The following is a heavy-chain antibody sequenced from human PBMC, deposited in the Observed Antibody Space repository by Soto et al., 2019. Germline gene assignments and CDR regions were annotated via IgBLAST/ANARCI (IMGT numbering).Heavy chain of an antibody. J-gene: IGHJ2*01. V-gene: IGHV4-31*03. Sequence: SETLSLTCTVSGGSISSGGNYWSWIRQHPGKGLEWIGYIYYSGSTYYNPSLKSRVTISVDTSKNQFSLKLSSVTAADTAVYYCARADVLLWFGELISPRYFDLWGRGTLVTVSS. CDR3: ARADVLLWFGELISPRYFDL. CDR2: IYYSGST. CDR1: GGSISSGGNY. D-gene: IGHD3-10*01.